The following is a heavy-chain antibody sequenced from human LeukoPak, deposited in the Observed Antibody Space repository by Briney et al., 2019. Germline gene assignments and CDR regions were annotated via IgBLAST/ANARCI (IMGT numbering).Heavy chain of an antibody. CDR3: ARGVDGLDY. J-gene: IGHJ4*02. V-gene: IGHV3-23*01. D-gene: IGHD3-9*01. CDR2: ISGSGGSS. Sequence: GGSLRLSCAASGFTFNNFAMSWVRRAPGKGLEWVSSISGSGGSSYYADSVKGRFTISRDNSKNTLYLQMNSLRAEDTAVYYCARGVDGLDYWGQGTLVTVSS. CDR1: GFTFNNFA.